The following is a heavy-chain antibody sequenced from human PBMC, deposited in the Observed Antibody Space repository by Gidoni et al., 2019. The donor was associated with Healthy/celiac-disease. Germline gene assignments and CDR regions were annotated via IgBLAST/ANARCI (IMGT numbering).Heavy chain of an antibody. V-gene: IGHV4-59*01. D-gene: IGHD1-26*01. Sequence: QVQLQASGPGLVKPSETLSLTCTVSGGSISSYYWSWIRQPPGKGLEWIGYIYYSGSTHYNPSLKSRVTISVDTSKNQFSLKLSSVTAADTAVYYCATGVGATYYFDYWGQGTLVTVSS. J-gene: IGHJ4*02. CDR2: IYYSGST. CDR1: GGSISSYY. CDR3: ATGVGATYYFDY.